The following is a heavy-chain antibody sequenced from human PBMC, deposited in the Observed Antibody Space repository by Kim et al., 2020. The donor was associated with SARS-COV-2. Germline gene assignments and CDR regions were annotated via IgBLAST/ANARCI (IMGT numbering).Heavy chain of an antibody. J-gene: IGHJ5*02. D-gene: IGHD2-15*01. CDR3: AKPYCRGGTCYNWFGP. Sequence: GGSLRLSCAASGFTFSTSALNWVRQAPGKGLEWVSSIGINGGSSFYADSVKGRFTISRDNSRNTLYLQMNSLRAEDTAVYYCAKPYCRGGTCYNWFGPLGAGTLLTVSS. CDR2: IGINGGSS. CDR1: GFTFSTSA. V-gene: IGHV3-23*01.